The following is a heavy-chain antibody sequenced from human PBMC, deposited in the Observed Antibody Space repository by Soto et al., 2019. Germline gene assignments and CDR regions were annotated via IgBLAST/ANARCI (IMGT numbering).Heavy chain of an antibody. V-gene: IGHV3-48*02. D-gene: IGHD6-13*01. CDR3: ARFAAAGTPTYYYYYGMDV. CDR1: GFTFSSYS. CDR2: ISSSSSTI. Sequence: GGSLRLSGAASGFTFSSYSMNWVRQAPGKGLEWVSYISSSSSTIYYADSVKGRFTISRDNAKNSLYLQMNSLRDEDTAVYYCARFAAAGTPTYYYYYGMDVWGQGTTVTVSS. J-gene: IGHJ6*02.